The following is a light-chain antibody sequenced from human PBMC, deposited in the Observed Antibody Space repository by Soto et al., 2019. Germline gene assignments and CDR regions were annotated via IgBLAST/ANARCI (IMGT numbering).Light chain of an antibody. CDR2: LGS. V-gene: IGKV2-28*01. CDR1: QSLLHSNGYNY. J-gene: IGKJ3*01. CDR3: MQALHLFT. Sequence: DIVMTQSPLSLPVTPGEPASISCRSSQSLLHSNGYNYLDWYLQKPGQSPQLLIYLGSNRASGVPDRLSGSGSGTDFTLKISRVEAEDVGVYYCMQALHLFTFGTGTKVDIK.